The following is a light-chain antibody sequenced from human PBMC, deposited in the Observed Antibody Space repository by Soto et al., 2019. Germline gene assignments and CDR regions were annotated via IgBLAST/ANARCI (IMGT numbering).Light chain of an antibody. J-gene: IGKJ1*01. Sequence: DIVMTQSPLSLPVTPGEPASISCRSSQSLLHSNGYNYLDWYLQKPGQSPQLLIYLGSNRASGVPDRLSGSGSGTDFTLKISRVEAEDVGVYYSMQALQTPRTFGQGTKVEIK. CDR1: QSLLHSNGYNY. CDR3: MQALQTPRT. CDR2: LGS. V-gene: IGKV2-28*01.